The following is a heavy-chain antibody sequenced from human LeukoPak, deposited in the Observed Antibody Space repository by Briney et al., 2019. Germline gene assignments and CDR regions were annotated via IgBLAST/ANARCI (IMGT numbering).Heavy chain of an antibody. D-gene: IGHD6-13*01. CDR2: IYYSGST. V-gene: IGHV4-59*01. CDR1: GGSISSYY. J-gene: IGHJ4*02. Sequence: SETLSLTCTVSGGSISSYYWSWIRQTPGKGLEWIGYIYYSGSTNYNPSLKSRVTISVDTSKNQFSLKLSSVTAADTAVYYCARHLGSSSSWSLAYYFDYWGQGTLVTVSS. CDR3: ARHLGSSSSWSLAYYFDY.